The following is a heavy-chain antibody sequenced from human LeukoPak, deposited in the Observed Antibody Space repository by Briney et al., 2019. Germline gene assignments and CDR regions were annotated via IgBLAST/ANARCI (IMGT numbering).Heavy chain of an antibody. CDR2: ISSSSSYI. D-gene: IGHD3-10*01. CDR3: ARDRPYGSGSYSFDY. Sequence: GGSLRLSCAASGFTFSSYSMNWVRQAPGKVLEWVSSISSSSSYIYYADSVKGRFTISRDNAKNSLYLQMNSLRAEDTAVYYCARDRPYGSGSYSFDYWGQGTLVTVSS. V-gene: IGHV3-21*01. J-gene: IGHJ4*02. CDR1: GFTFSSYS.